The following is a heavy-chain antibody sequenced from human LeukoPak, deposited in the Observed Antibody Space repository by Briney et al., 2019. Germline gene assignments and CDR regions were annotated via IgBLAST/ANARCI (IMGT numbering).Heavy chain of an antibody. J-gene: IGHJ6*02. V-gene: IGHV4-59*01. D-gene: IGHD4-17*01. CDR3: ARYMTTVKDWGSLYYYYGMDV. CDR1: GGSISSYY. CDR2: IYYSGGS. Sequence: PSETLSLTCTVSGGSISSYYWSWIRQPPGKGLEWIGYIYYSGGSTYNPSLKSRVTISVDTSKNQFSLKLSSVTAADTAVYYCARYMTTVKDWGSLYYYYGMDVWGQGTTVTVSS.